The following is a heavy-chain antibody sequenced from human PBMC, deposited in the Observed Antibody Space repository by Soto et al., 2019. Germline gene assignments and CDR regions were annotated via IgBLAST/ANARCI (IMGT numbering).Heavy chain of an antibody. CDR2: IYSLGNT. Sequence: QMQLQESGPGLVKPSETVSITCTVSGGSISSSSYYWGWIRQPPGQGLEWLGTIYSLGNTYYNPSLKSRVTISVDKSKSQLFLKLSSVTAPDTAVYYCARQIYDSSGYYYAYWGQGTLVTVSS. CDR3: ARQIYDSSGYYYAY. CDR1: GGSISSSSYY. J-gene: IGHJ4*02. D-gene: IGHD3-22*01. V-gene: IGHV4-39*01.